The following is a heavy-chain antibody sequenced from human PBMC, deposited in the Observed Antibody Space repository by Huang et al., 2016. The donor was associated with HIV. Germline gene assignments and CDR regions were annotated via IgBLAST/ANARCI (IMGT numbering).Heavy chain of an antibody. J-gene: IGHJ4*02. V-gene: IGHV3-23*01. CDR2: ITGRGSSS. D-gene: IGHD6-13*01. CDR3: AKADSGAAAGSLVDY. Sequence: EAQLLESGGGLVQPGGSLRISCAASGFTFSSYAMSWVRQAPVKGLEGVSSITGRGSSSYYADSVKGRFTIARDNSKNTLYLQMNSLRAEDTAIYYCAKADSGAAAGSLVDYWGQGTLVTVSS. CDR1: GFTFSSYA.